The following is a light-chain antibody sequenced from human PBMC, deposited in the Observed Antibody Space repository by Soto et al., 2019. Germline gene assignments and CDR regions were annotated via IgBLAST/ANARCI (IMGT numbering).Light chain of an antibody. J-gene: IGLJ1*01. V-gene: IGLV2-23*01. CDR1: SSDFGSYKF. Sequence: QSVLTQPASVSGSPGQSVTISCTGTSSDFGSYKFVSWYQHHPGTVPKVIIYETSKRPSGVSDRFSGSKSGNTASLTISGLQAEAEADYYCFSFTSTNTHVFGSGTKVTV. CDR2: ETS. CDR3: FSFTSTNTHV.